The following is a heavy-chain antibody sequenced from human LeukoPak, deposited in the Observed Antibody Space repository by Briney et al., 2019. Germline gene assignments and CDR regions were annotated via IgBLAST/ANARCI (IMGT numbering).Heavy chain of an antibody. J-gene: IGHJ4*02. CDR1: GFTFSSYG. CDR3: ARATGSGYDLGIYYFDY. V-gene: IGHV3-30*03. CDR2: MSYDGSNK. Sequence: GRSLRLSCVASGFTFSSYGMHWLRQAPGKGLEWVAVMSYDGSNKYYADSVKGRFTISSDNSKNTLYLQMNSLRAEDMAVYYCARATGSGYDLGIYYFDYWGQGPQVTVSS. D-gene: IGHD5-12*01.